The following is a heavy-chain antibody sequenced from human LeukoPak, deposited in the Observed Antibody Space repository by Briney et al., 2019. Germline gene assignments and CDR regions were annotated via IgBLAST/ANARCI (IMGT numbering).Heavy chain of an antibody. CDR2: IWYDGSNK. J-gene: IGHJ4*02. CDR1: GFTFSSCG. D-gene: IGHD3-9*01. CDR3: AKDSAAYYDILTGYSGANDY. Sequence: GGSLRLSCAASGFTFSSCGMHWVRQAPGKGLEWVAVIWYDGSNKYYADSVKGRFTISRDNSKNTLYLQMNSLRAEDTAVYYCAKDSAAYYDILTGYSGANDYWGQGTLVTVSS. V-gene: IGHV3-33*06.